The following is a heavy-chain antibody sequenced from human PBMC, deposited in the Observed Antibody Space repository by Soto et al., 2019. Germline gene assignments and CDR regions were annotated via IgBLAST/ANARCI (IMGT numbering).Heavy chain of an antibody. D-gene: IGHD2-21*01. Sequence: PGGSLRLSCSASGLRVSGNYVTWVRQAPGQGLQWVPTLYTDADLYYADSVAGRFTISRDKSKNTFSLQMDRLRVEDTAVYYCATELIAKFGMDVWGQGTTVTVSS. J-gene: IGHJ6*02. CDR3: ATELIAKFGMDV. CDR2: LYTDADL. V-gene: IGHV3-53*01. CDR1: GLRVSGNY.